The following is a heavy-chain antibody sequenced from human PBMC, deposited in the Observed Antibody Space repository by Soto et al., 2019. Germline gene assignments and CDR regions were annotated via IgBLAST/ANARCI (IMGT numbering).Heavy chain of an antibody. D-gene: IGHD6-13*01. CDR3: VREDTGADKLVSAHY. CDR1: GFTFGAYA. J-gene: IGHJ4*02. V-gene: IGHV3-49*04. Sequence: EVQLVESGGGLVQPGQSLRLSCSASGFTFGAYAMSWVRKAPGKGLEWVGFIRNRGYGRTTEYAASVRGRFTISRDDSKSIAYLDMNSLQTEDTAVYYGVREDTGADKLVSAHYWGQGTLVTVSS. CDR2: IRNRGYGRTT.